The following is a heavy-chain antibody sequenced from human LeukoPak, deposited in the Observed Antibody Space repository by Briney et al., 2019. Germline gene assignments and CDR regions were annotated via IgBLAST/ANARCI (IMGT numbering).Heavy chain of an antibody. D-gene: IGHD3-10*02. J-gene: IGHJ6*04. V-gene: IGHV3-48*03. CDR3: AELGITMIGGV. CDR1: GFIFSTYA. CDR2: ISSSGSTI. Sequence: GGSLRLSCAASGFIFSTYAMNWVRQAPGKGLEWVSYISSSGSTIYYADSVKGRFTISRDNAKNSLYLQMNSLRAEDTAVYYCAELGITMIGGVWGKGTTVTISS.